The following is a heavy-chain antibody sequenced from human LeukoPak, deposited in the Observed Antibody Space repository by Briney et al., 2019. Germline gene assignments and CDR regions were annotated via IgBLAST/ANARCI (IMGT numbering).Heavy chain of an antibody. CDR2: INPNSGGT. D-gene: IGHD2-2*03. Sequence: ASVKVSCKASGYTFTGYYMHWVRQAPGQGLEWMGWINPNSGGTNYAQKFQGRVTMTRDTSISTAYMELSRLRSDDTAVYYCARVSGYCSSTSCYGPARDFDYWGQGTLVTVSS. CDR1: GYTFTGYY. CDR3: ARVSGYCSSTSCYGPARDFDY. J-gene: IGHJ4*02. V-gene: IGHV1-2*02.